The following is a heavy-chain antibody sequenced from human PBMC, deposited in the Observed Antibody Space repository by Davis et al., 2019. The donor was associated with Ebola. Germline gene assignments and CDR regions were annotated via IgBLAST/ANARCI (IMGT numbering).Heavy chain of an antibody. D-gene: IGHD6-13*01. Sequence: GGSLRLSCIVSGFIFKNSWMTWVRQAPGKGLEGVATITSDGSYTYYVDSVKGRFTISRDNAKNSLYLQMNSLRAEDTAVYYCARDGSYSSSWYYYGMDVWGQGTTVTVSS. V-gene: IGHV3-7*01. CDR2: ITSDGSYT. J-gene: IGHJ6*02. CDR3: ARDGSYSSSWYYYGMDV. CDR1: GFIFKNSW.